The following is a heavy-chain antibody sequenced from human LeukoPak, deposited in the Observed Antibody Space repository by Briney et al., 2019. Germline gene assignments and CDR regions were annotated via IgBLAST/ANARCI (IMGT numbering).Heavy chain of an antibody. V-gene: IGHV3-7*04. CDR1: GFAFSTSW. CDR3: AGWDRSHWFDY. CDR2: IKQDGSEK. D-gene: IGHD1-1*01. J-gene: IGHJ4*02. Sequence: PGGSLRLSCAASGFAFSTSWMGWVRQAPGNGLEWVANIKQDGSEKSYADSLKARFTISRDNGKNSLYLQMNSLRADDTAVYYCAGWDRSHWFDYWGQGTLVTVSS.